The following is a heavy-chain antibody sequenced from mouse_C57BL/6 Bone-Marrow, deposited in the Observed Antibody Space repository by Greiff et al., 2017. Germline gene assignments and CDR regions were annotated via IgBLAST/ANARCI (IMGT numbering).Heavy chain of an antibody. CDR1: GYTFTSYW. Sequence: QVQLQQPGAELVKPGASVKMSCKASGYTFTSYWITWVKQRTGQGLEWIGDIYPGSGSTNYNEKFKSKATLTGDTSSSTAYMQLSSLTSEDSAVYYCAREIYDGYYVDWYCDVWGTGTTVTVSS. CDR2: IYPGSGST. D-gene: IGHD2-3*01. CDR3: AREIYDGYYVDWYCDV. J-gene: IGHJ1*03. V-gene: IGHV1-55*01.